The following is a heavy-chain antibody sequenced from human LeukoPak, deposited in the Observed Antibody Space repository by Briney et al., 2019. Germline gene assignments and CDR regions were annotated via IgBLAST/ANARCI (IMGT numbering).Heavy chain of an antibody. Sequence: ASETLSLTCTVSGGSISSYYWSWIRQPPGKGLEWIGYIYYSGSTNYNPSLKSRVTISVDTSKNQFSLKLSSVTAADTAVYYCACAVILIAAAGKGGWFDPWGQGTLVTVSS. CDR1: GGSISSYY. J-gene: IGHJ5*02. CDR2: IYYSGST. V-gene: IGHV4-59*12. D-gene: IGHD6-13*01. CDR3: ACAVILIAAAGKGGWFDP.